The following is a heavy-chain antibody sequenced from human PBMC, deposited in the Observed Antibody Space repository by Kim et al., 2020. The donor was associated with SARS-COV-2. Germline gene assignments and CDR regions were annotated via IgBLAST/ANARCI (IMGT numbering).Heavy chain of an antibody. CDR3: AGIRGSGTYSTY. J-gene: IGHJ4*02. Sequence: NCAASGKGRFTISRDNAKNTLYLQMNSLRVEDTAVYYCAGIRGSGTYSTYWGQGTLVTVSS. D-gene: IGHD1-26*01. V-gene: IGHV3-74*01.